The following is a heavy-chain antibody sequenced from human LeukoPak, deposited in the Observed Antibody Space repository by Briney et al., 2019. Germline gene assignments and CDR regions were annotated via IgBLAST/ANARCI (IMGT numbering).Heavy chain of an antibody. CDR1: GFTFSSYS. V-gene: IGHV3-21*01. Sequence: GGSLRLSCAASGFTFSSYSMNWARQAPGKGLEWVSSISSSSSYIYYADSVKGRFTISRDNAKNSLYLQMNSLRAEDTAVYYCATGITMVRGVDYWGQGTLVTVSS. CDR2: ISSSSSYI. D-gene: IGHD3-10*01. CDR3: ATGITMVRGVDY. J-gene: IGHJ4*02.